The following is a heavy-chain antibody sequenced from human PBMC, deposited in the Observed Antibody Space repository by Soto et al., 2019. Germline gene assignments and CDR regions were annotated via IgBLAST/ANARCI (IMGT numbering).Heavy chain of an antibody. V-gene: IGHV4-39*01. J-gene: IGHJ4*02. CDR2: IYYSGST. CDR3: ARSLAYAQWFFDY. D-gene: IGHD2-8*01. CDR1: GGSISSSSYY. Sequence: QLQLQESGPGLVKPSETLSLTCTVSGGSISSSSYYWGWIRQPPGKGLEWIGSIYYSGSTYYNPSLKSRVTISVDTSKNQFSLKLSSVTAADTAVYYCARSLAYAQWFFDYWGQGTLVTVSS.